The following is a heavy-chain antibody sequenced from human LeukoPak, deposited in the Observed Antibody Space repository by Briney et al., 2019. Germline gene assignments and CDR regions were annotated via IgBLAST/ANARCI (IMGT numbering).Heavy chain of an antibody. V-gene: IGHV4-34*01. CDR2: INHSGST. CDR1: GGSFSGYY. D-gene: IGHD3-9*01. CDR3: FFRAEDGIRYFDWSTHFDY. J-gene: IGHJ4*02. Sequence: SDTLSLTCAVYGGSFSGYYWSWIRQPPGNGLEWIGEINHSGSTNYNPSLKSRVTISVDTSKNQFSLKLSSVTAADTAVYYCFFRAEDGIRYFDWSTHFDYWGQGTLVTVSS.